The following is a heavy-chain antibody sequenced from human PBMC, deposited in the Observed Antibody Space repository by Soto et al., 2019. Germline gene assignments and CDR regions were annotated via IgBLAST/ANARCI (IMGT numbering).Heavy chain of an antibody. CDR2: ISSSSSYI. J-gene: IGHJ4*02. CDR1: GFTFSSYS. V-gene: IGHV3-21*01. Sequence: PGGSLRLSCAASGFTFSSYSMNWVRQAPGKGLEWVSSISSSSSYIYYADSVKGRFTISRDNAKNSLYLQMNSLRAEDTAVYYCASEAPFEYPFDYWGQGTLVTVSS. CDR3: ASEAPFEYPFDY. D-gene: IGHD3-16*01.